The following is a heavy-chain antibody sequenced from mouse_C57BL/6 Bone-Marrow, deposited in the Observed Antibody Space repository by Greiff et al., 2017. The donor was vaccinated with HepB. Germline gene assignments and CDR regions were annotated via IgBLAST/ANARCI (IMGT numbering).Heavy chain of an antibody. CDR1: GFNIKDDY. Sequence: EVKLQESGAELVRPGASVKSSCTASGFNIKDDYMHWVKQRPEQGLEWIGWIDPENGDTEYASKFQGKATITADTSSNTAYLQLSSLTSEDTAVYYCTTNGRVDYWGQGTSVTVSS. V-gene: IGHV14-4*01. J-gene: IGHJ4*01. CDR2: IDPENGDT. CDR3: TTNGRVDY.